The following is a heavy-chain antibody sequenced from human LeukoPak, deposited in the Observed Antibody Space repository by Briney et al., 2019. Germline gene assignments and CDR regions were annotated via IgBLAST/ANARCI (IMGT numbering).Heavy chain of an antibody. CDR1: GGTFSSYA. Sequence: ASVKVSCKASGGTFSSYAISWVRQAPRQGLEWMGRIIPIFGTANYAQKFQGRVTITTDESTSTAYMELSSLRSEDTAVYYCARDHYYYYYMDVWGKGTTVTVSS. CDR2: IIPIFGTA. CDR3: ARDHYYYYYMDV. V-gene: IGHV1-69*05. J-gene: IGHJ6*03.